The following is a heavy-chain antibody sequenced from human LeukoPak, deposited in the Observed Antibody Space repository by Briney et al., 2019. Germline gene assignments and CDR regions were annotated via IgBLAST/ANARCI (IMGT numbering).Heavy chain of an antibody. Sequence: PSETLSLTCAVYGGSFSGYYWSWIRQPPGNGLEWIGEIHHSGSTNYNPSLKSRVTISVDTSKNQFSLKLSSVTAADTAVYYCARGGSCSSTSCYAVVMGFDPWGQGTLVTVSS. J-gene: IGHJ5*02. CDR3: ARGGSCSSTSCYAVVMGFDP. CDR1: GGSFSGYY. D-gene: IGHD2-2*01. V-gene: IGHV4-34*01. CDR2: IHHSGST.